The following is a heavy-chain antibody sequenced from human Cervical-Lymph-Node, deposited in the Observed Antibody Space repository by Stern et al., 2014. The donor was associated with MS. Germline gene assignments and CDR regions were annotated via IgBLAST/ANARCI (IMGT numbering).Heavy chain of an antibody. Sequence: QVQLVESGGGVVPPGRSLRLSCADSGSTFSKSAMHWVRQAPGKGLEWVAVISHDGSNKQYGDSVKGRLAISRDNSRNTLSLEIYSLRAEDTAVYYCVRTESFYYYDGMDVLGHGTTVIVSS. CDR3: VRTESFYYYDGMDV. CDR1: GSTFSKSA. J-gene: IGHJ6*02. CDR2: ISHDGSNK. V-gene: IGHV3-30*09.